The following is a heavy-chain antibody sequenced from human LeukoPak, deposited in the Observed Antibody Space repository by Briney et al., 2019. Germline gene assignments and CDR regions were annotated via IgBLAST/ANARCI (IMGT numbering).Heavy chain of an antibody. J-gene: IGHJ4*02. CDR1: GGSISSYY. CDR3: ARGKRDSSGYYYPFDY. D-gene: IGHD3-22*01. Sequence: SETLSLTCTVSGGSISSYYWNWIRQPAGKGLEWIGRIYASGSTNYNPSLKSRVTMSVDTSKNQFSLKLSSVTAADTAVYYCARGKRDSSGYYYPFDYWGQGTLVTVSS. V-gene: IGHV4-4*07. CDR2: IYASGST.